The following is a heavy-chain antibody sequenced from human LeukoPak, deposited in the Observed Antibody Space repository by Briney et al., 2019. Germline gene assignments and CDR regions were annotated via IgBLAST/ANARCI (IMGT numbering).Heavy chain of an antibody. V-gene: IGHV3-74*03. J-gene: IGHJ4*02. D-gene: IGHD4-11*01. CDR1: XFTFSKYW. CDR2: INSDGSST. CDR3: ADSNYWYPVDY. Sequence: GGSLRLSCAASXFTFSKYWMHWVRQAPGKGLVWVSGINSDGSSTEYADSVKGRFTISRDNSKSTLYLQMNSLRAEDTAVYYCADSNYWYPVDYWGQGTLVTVSS.